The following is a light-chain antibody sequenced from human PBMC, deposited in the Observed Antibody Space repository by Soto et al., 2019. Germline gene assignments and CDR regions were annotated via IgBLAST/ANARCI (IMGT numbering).Light chain of an antibody. J-gene: IGKJ4*01. Sequence: SQMTQYPSTLSAYVGDRVTITCRASQSISSWLAWYQQKPGKAPKLLISKASTLQSGVPPRFSGSGSGTEFTLTISSLQPDDFATYYSQQYESYPMTFGGGTKVEIK. CDR1: QSISSW. CDR3: QQYESYPMT. CDR2: KAS. V-gene: IGKV1-5*03.